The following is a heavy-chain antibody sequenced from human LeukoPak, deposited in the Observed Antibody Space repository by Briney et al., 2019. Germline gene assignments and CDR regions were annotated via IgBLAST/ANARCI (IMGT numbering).Heavy chain of an antibody. D-gene: IGHD7-27*01. CDR2: IYYSGST. Sequence: PSETLSLTCSVSGDSISRYYWSWIRQPPGKGLEWIGYIYYSGSTNYNPSLKSRVTISVDTSKNQFSLKLSSVTAADTAVYYCARGKNPLEVSLGYWGQGTLVTVSS. V-gene: IGHV4-59*01. J-gene: IGHJ4*02. CDR1: GDSISRYY. CDR3: ARGKNPLEVSLGY.